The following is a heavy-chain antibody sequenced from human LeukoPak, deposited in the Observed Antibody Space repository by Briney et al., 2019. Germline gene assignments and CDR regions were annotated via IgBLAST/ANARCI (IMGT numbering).Heavy chain of an antibody. CDR1: GFTFSDYW. CDR3: APPPIAATGN. D-gene: IGHD6-13*01. Sequence: PGGSLRLSCAASGFTFSDYWMSWVRQAPGEGLERVANIKQDGSAKNYVDSVKGRFTISRDNAKKSLYLQMNSLRAEDTAVYYCAPPPIAATGNWGQGTLVTVSS. J-gene: IGHJ4*02. CDR2: IKQDGSAK. V-gene: IGHV3-7*01.